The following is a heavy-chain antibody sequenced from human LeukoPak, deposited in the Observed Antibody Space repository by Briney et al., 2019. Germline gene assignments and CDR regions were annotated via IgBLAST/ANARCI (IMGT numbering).Heavy chain of an antibody. D-gene: IGHD3-10*01. V-gene: IGHV3-23*01. CDR2: ISGSGGST. J-gene: IGHJ5*02. CDR1: GFTFSSYG. Sequence: GGTLRLSCAASGFTFSSYGMSWVRQAPGKGLEWVSVISGSGGSTYYADSVKGRFTISRDNSKSTLYLQMNSLRAEDTAVYYCAKDRLTMVRGVKPWFDPWGQGTLVTVSS. CDR3: AKDRLTMVRGVKPWFDP.